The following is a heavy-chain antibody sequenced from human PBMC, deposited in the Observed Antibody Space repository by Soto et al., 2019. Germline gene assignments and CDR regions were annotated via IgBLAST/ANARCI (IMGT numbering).Heavy chain of an antibody. J-gene: IGHJ4*02. D-gene: IGHD3-22*01. CDR3: ARADSSGYSYFDY. Sequence: SETLSLTCTFSGGSISSGDYYLSWIRQPPGTGLEWIGYIYYSGSTYYNPSLESRVTISVDTSKNQFSLKLSSVTAADTAVYYCARADSSGYSYFDYWGQGSLVTV. V-gene: IGHV4-30-4*01. CDR1: GGSISSGDYY. CDR2: IYYSGST.